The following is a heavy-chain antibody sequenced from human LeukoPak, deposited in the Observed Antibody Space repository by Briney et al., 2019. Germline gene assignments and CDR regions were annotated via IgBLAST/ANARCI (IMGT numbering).Heavy chain of an antibody. CDR2: ISYDGSNK. D-gene: IGHD4-11*01. V-gene: IGHV3-30-3*01. Sequence: PGGSLRLSCAASGFTFSSYAMHWVRQSPGKGLEWVAVISYDGSNKYYADSVKGRFTISRDNSKNTPYLQMNSLRAEDTAVYYCARVPSSIYSNFDYFDYWGQGTLVTVSS. CDR1: GFTFSSYA. CDR3: ARVPSSIYSNFDYFDY. J-gene: IGHJ4*02.